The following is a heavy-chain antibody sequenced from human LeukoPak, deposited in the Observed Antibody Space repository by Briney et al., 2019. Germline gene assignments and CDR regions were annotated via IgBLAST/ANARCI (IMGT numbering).Heavy chain of an antibody. CDR1: GFTFSSYA. Sequence: GGSLRLSCSASGFTFSSYAMHWVRQAPGKGLDYVSAISSNGGSTYYADSVKGRFTISRDNSKNTLYLQMSSLRAEDTAVYYCVKDRGTVTVSFDYWGQGTLVTVSS. CDR2: ISSNGGST. CDR3: VKDRGTVTVSFDY. V-gene: IGHV3-64D*06. J-gene: IGHJ4*02. D-gene: IGHD1-7*01.